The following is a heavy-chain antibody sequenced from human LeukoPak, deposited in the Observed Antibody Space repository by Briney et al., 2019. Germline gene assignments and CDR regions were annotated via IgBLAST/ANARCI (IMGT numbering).Heavy chain of an antibody. Sequence: GGSLRLSCAASGVTFSSYAMSWVRQAPGKGLEWVSGISGSDGSKNYADSVKGRFTISRDNSKNTLYMQMTSLRAEDTAVYFCAKVHPSSWSHWGQGTLVTVSS. CDR1: GVTFSSYA. J-gene: IGHJ4*02. V-gene: IGHV3-23*01. CDR2: ISGSDGSK. CDR3: AKVHPSSWSH. D-gene: IGHD2-2*01.